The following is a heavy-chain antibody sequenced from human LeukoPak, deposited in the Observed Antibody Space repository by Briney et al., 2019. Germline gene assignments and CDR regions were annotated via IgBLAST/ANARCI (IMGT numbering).Heavy chain of an antibody. Sequence: GGSLRLSCAASGFTVSSNFMSWVRQAPGKGLEWVSVIYSGGTTYYADSVKGRFTISRDNSKNTLSLQMNSLRAEDTAVYYCAKDDSGNNYMDVWGKGTTVTVSS. CDR2: IYSGGTT. D-gene: IGHD4-17*01. CDR1: GFTVSSNF. V-gene: IGHV3-53*01. CDR3: AKDDSGNNYMDV. J-gene: IGHJ6*03.